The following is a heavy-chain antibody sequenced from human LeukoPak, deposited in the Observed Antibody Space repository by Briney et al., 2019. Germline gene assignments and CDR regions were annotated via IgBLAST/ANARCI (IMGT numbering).Heavy chain of an antibody. J-gene: IGHJ4*02. Sequence: GGSLRLSCAASGFTFSSYAMSWVRQAPGKGLEWVSAISGSGGTTYYADSVKGRFTTSRDNAKNSLYLQMNSLRAEDTAVYYCARARHYSNFFDYWGQGTLVTVSS. V-gene: IGHV3-23*01. D-gene: IGHD4-11*01. CDR2: ISGSGGTT. CDR3: ARARHYSNFFDY. CDR1: GFTFSSYA.